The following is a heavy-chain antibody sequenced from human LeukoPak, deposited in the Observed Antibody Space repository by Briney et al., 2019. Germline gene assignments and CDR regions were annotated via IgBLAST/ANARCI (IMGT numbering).Heavy chain of an antibody. J-gene: IGHJ3*02. V-gene: IGHV4-59*01. Sequence: SETLSLICTVSGGSISSYYWSWLRQPPGKGLEWIGYIYYSGSTNYNPSLKSRVTISVDTSKNQFSLKLSSVTAADTAVYYCARDVIRTGAFDIWGQGTMVTVSS. CDR2: IYYSGST. CDR1: GGSISSYY. CDR3: ARDVIRTGAFDI.